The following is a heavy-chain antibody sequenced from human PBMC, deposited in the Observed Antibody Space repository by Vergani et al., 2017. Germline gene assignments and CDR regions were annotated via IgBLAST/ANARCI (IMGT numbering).Heavy chain of an antibody. J-gene: IGHJ4*02. CDR2: IYHSGST. Sequence: QVQLQESGPGLVKPSETLSLTCAVSGYSISSGYYWGWIRQPPGKGLEWIGSIYHSGSTYYNPSLKSRVTISVDTSKNQFSLKLSSVTAADTAVYYCARRSGYGEGYFDYWGQGTLVTVSS. D-gene: IGHD5-12*01. V-gene: IGHV4-38-2*01. CDR1: GYSISSGYY. CDR3: ARRSGYGEGYFDY.